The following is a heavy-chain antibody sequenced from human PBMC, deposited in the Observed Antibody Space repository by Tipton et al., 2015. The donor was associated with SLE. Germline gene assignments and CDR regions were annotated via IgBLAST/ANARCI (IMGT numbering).Heavy chain of an antibody. Sequence: TLSLTCTVSGGSISSGSYYWSWIRQPPGKGLEWIGYIYYSGSTNYNPSLKSRVTISVDTSKNQFSLKLSSVTAADTAVYYCAGITMVQGVTPWGQGTLVTVSS. CDR1: GGSISSGSYY. D-gene: IGHD3-10*01. CDR2: IYYSGST. J-gene: IGHJ5*02. V-gene: IGHV4-61*01. CDR3: AGITMVQGVTP.